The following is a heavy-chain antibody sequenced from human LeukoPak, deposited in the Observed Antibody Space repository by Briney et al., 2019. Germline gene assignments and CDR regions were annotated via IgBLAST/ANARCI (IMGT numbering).Heavy chain of an antibody. D-gene: IGHD3-9*01. J-gene: IGHJ4*02. V-gene: IGHV3-21*01. CDR2: ISSSSSYI. CDR1: GFTFSCYS. CDR3: ARARNRNFDYDTGVFDY. Sequence: GGSLRLSCAASGFTFSCYSMNWVRQAPGKGLEWVSSISSSSSYIYYADSVKGRFTISRDNAKNSLYLQMNSLRAEDTAVYYCARARNRNFDYDTGVFDYWGQGTLVTVSS.